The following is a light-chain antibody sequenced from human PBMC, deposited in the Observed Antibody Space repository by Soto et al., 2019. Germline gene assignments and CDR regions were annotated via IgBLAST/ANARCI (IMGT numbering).Light chain of an antibody. J-gene: IGKJ4*01. CDR2: DAS. Sequence: DIQMTQSPSTLSASVGDRVTITCRASQSISSWLAWYQQKPGKAPKLLIFDASTLGSGVPSRFSGSASGAEFTLTISSLQPDDSATYYCQHYYGYSPTFGGGTKVEIK. CDR3: QHYYGYSPT. CDR1: QSISSW. V-gene: IGKV1-5*01.